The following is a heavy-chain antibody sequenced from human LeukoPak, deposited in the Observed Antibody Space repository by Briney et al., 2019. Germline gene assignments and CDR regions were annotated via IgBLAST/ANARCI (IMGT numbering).Heavy chain of an antibody. J-gene: IGHJ2*01. CDR1: GYTFTTHG. Sequence: APVTVSCKASGYTFTTHGIAGVRQAPGQVLEWMGWISAHNGNTNYAQSLQGRVTMTTDTSTNTAYMELRSLRSDGTAVYYCARDGYFDLWGRGTLVTVSS. V-gene: IGHV1-18*01. CDR3: ARDGYFDL. CDR2: ISAHNGNT.